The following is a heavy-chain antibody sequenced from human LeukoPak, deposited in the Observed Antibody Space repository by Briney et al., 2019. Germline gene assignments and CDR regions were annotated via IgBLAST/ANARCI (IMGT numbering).Heavy chain of an antibody. J-gene: IGHJ4*02. CDR2: IWSDGSNK. V-gene: IGHV3-33*01. D-gene: IGHD6-13*01. CDR3: ARGLDSSSWKTIDY. Sequence: GGSLRLSCAASGFTFSSYGMHWVRQAPGKGLEWVALIWSDGSNKYYADSVKGRFTISRDNSKDTLYLQMNSLRAEDTAVYYCARGLDSSSWKTIDYWGQGTLVTVSS. CDR1: GFTFSSYG.